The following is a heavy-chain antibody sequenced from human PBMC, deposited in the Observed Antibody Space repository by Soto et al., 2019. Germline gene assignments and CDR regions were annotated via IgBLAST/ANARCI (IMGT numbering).Heavy chain of an antibody. D-gene: IGHD3-22*01. Sequence: SETLSLTCTVSGGSISSGGYYWSWIRQHPGKGLEWIGYIYYSGSTYYNPSLKSRVTRSVDTSKNQFSLKLSSVTAADTAVYYCARVSSGYYDNWFDPWGQGTLVTVSS. CDR3: ARVSSGYYDNWFDP. V-gene: IGHV4-31*03. CDR2: IYYSGST. CDR1: GGSISSGGYY. J-gene: IGHJ5*02.